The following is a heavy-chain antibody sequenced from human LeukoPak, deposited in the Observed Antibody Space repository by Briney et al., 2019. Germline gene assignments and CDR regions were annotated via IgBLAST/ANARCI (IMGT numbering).Heavy chain of an antibody. CDR2: INWNGGNR. CDR3: ARDQGYFYDSSGHSPLEY. V-gene: IGHV3-20*04. CDR1: GFTFDDYG. J-gene: IGHJ4*02. D-gene: IGHD3-22*01. Sequence: PGGSLRLSCTGSGFTFDDYGMAWVRQVQGKGLEWVAGINWNGGNRGYADSVRGRFTISRDNAKNSLDLQMDSLRAEETALYYCARDQGYFYDSSGHSPLEYWGRGTLVTVSS.